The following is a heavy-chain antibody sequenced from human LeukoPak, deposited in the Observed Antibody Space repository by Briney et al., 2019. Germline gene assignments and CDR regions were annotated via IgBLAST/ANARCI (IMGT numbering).Heavy chain of an antibody. CDR2: INPNSGGT. Sequence: ASVKVSCKASGYTFTGYYMHWVRQAPGQGLEWMGWINPNSGGTNYAQKFQGRVTMTRDTSISTAYMELSRLRSDDTAVYYCAKGDSRGGSWDTDYYYYYGMDVWGQGTTVTVSS. V-gene: IGHV1-2*02. CDR3: AKGDSRGGSWDTDYYYYYGMDV. CDR1: GYTFTGYY. J-gene: IGHJ6*02. D-gene: IGHD2-15*01.